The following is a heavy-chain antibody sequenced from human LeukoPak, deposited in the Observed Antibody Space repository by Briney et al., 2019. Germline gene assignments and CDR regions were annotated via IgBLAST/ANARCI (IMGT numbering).Heavy chain of an antibody. CDR2: IYPGDSDT. CDR1: GYSFTTYW. V-gene: IGHV5-51*01. D-gene: IGHD3-22*01. J-gene: IGHJ4*02. CDR3: ARRVTDTRGYYSAYYFDY. Sequence: RGESLKISCQGSGYSFTTYWIGWVRQMPGKGLEWMGIIYPGDSDTRYSPSFYPADSETRFSPSFQGQVTISADRSISTAYLQWSSLEASDTAMYYCARRVTDTRGYYSAYYFDYWGQGTLVTVSS.